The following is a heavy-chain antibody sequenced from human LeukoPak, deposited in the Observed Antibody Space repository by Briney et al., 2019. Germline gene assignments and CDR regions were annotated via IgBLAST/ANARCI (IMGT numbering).Heavy chain of an antibody. Sequence: SETLSLTCAVYGGSFSGHYWSWICQPPGKGLEWIGEINHSGSTNYNPSLKSRVTISVDTSKNQFSLKLSSVTAADTAVYYCARMLYDFWSGSPPWGQGTLVTVSS. CDR1: GGSFSGHY. D-gene: IGHD3-3*01. CDR3: ARMLYDFWSGSPP. CDR2: INHSGST. V-gene: IGHV4-34*01. J-gene: IGHJ5*02.